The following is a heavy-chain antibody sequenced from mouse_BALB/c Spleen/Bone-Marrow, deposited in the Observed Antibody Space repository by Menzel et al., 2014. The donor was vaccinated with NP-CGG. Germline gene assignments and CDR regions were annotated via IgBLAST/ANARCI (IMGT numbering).Heavy chain of an antibody. D-gene: IGHD2-12*01. V-gene: IGHV1S81*02. J-gene: IGHJ3*01. CDR2: INPSNGRT. CDR1: GYSFTTYW. Sequence: VQLVESGAELVKPGASVRLSCKASGYSFTTYWIHWVKRRPGQGLEWIGEINPSNGRTNYNEKFKIKATLTVDKSSSTAYMQLSSLTSEDSAVYYCASYRGAYWGQGTLVTVSA. CDR3: ASYRGAY.